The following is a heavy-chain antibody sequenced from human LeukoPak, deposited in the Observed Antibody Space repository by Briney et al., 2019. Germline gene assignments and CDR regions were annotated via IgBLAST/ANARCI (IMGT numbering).Heavy chain of an antibody. D-gene: IGHD3-16*01. Sequence: ASVKVSCEASRYTFTNYYIHWVRQAPGQGREWMGFINPSVVSTTYTQKFQGRVTVTTDTSTSPIPLELIRLKSEDTAVYYCARSRGYYFDHWGQETLVTVSS. CDR1: RYTFTNYY. CDR3: ARSRGYYFDH. V-gene: IGHV1-46*01. CDR2: INPSVVST. J-gene: IGHJ4*02.